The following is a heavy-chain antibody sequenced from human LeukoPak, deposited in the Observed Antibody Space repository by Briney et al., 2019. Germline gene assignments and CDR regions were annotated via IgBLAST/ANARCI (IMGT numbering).Heavy chain of an antibody. CDR1: GFTFSNYW. CDR2: INQDGGEK. J-gene: IGHJ5*02. Sequence: GGSLRLSCTASGFTFSNYWMTWVRQAPGKGLEWVANINQDGGEKSYVDSLKGRFIISRDNAKNSLSLQMNSLRAEDTAVNTCLRGAGWFDPWGQGTLVTVSS. CDR3: LRGAGWFDP. V-gene: IGHV3-7*04.